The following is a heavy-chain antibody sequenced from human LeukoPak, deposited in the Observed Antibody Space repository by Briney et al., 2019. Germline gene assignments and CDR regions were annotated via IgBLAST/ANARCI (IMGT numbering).Heavy chain of an antibody. CDR2: ISWNSDNI. CDR1: GFTFDDYA. CDR3: AKDRGSGWYGTDAFDI. V-gene: IGHV3-9*01. Sequence: PGRSLRLSCAGSGFTFDDYAMHWVRQAPGKGLEWVSGISWNSDNIGYEDSVKGRFTISRDNAKNSLYLHMNSLRAEDTALYYCAKDRGSGWYGTDAFDIWGQGTMVTVSS. D-gene: IGHD6-19*01. J-gene: IGHJ3*02.